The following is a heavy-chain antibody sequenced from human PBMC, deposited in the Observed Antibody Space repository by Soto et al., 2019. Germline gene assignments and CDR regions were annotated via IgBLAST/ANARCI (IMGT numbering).Heavy chain of an antibody. CDR2: IYYSGST. V-gene: IGHV4-59*01. J-gene: IGHJ3*01. Sequence: SETLSLTCTVSGGSISIYYWSWIRQPPGKGLEWIGYIYYSGSTNYNPSLKSRATISVDTSKNQFTLKLSSVTAADTAVYYCARVPWQWLGGYAFDFWGQGKMVTVSS. CDR1: GGSISIYY. CDR3: ARVPWQWLGGYAFDF. D-gene: IGHD6-19*01.